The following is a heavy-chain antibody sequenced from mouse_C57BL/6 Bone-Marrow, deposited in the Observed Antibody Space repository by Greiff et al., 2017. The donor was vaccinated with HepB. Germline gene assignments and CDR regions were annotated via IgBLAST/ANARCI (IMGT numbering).Heavy chain of an antibody. V-gene: IGHV1-61*01. CDR2: IYPSDSET. CDR3: ARSNYGSSYDAMDY. D-gene: IGHD1-1*01. Sequence: QVQLQQPGAELVRPGSSVKLSCKASGYTFTSYWLDWVKQRPGQGLEWIGNIYPSDSETHYNQKFKDKATWTVDKSSSTAYMQLSSLTSEDSAVYYCARSNYGSSYDAMDYWGQGTSVTVSS. J-gene: IGHJ4*01. CDR1: GYTFTSYW.